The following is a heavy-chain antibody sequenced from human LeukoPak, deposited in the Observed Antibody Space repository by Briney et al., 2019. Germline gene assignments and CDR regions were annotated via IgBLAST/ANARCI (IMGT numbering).Heavy chain of an antibody. V-gene: IGHV4-31*03. CDR3: ARALNWVRGVRGHWFDP. Sequence: PSQTLSLTCTVSGGSISSGGYYWSWIRQHPGKGLEWIGYIYYSGSTYCNPSLKSRVTISVDTSKNQFSLKLSSVTAADTAVYYCARALNWVRGVRGHWFDPWGQGTLVTVSS. CDR2: IYYSGST. J-gene: IGHJ5*02. D-gene: IGHD3-10*01. CDR1: GGSISSGGYY.